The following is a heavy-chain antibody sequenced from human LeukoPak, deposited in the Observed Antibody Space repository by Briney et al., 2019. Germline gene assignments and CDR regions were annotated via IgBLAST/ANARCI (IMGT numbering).Heavy chain of an antibody. CDR1: GFTISNHW. J-gene: IGHJ6*03. D-gene: IGHD2-2*01. V-gene: IGHV3-74*01. Sequence: GGSVRLSCAASGFTISNHWMHWVRQAPGEGLVWVSRINSDGRRTSYADSVKGRFTISRDNAKNTLYLQMNSLRPDDTAVYYCAREVEVVPATMGAYYYYYMDVWGKGTTVTVSS. CDR2: INSDGRRT. CDR3: AREVEVVPATMGAYYYYYMDV.